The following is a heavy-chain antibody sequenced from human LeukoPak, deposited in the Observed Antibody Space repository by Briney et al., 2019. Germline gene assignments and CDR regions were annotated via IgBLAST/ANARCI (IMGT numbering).Heavy chain of an antibody. CDR1: GFTFSSYS. CDR2: ISSSSYI. V-gene: IGHV3-21*01. Sequence: GGSLRLSCAASGFTFSSYSMNWVRQAPGKGLEWVSYISSSSYIYYADSVKGRFTISRDNAKNSLYLQMNSLRAEDTAVYYCARSSRLTFDYWGQGTLVTVSS. D-gene: IGHD6-6*01. CDR3: ARSSRLTFDY. J-gene: IGHJ4*02.